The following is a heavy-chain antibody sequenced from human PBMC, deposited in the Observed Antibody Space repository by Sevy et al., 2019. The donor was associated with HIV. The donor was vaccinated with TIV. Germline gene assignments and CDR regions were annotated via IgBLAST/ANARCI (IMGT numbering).Heavy chain of an antibody. CDR2: IKGDGSDK. CDR1: GFTFSANW. Sequence: GGSLRLSCAASGFTFSANWMNWVRQAPGKGLEWVANIKGDGSDKHYVHSVEGRFTISRDNAKNLLYLQMNSLRVKDTAVYYCAHETFGRFESWGQGTLVTVSS. CDR3: AHETFGRFES. J-gene: IGHJ4*02. D-gene: IGHD3-16*01. V-gene: IGHV3-7*01.